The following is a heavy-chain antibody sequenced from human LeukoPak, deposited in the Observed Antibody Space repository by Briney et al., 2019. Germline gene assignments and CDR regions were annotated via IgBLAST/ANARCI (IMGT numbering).Heavy chain of an antibody. Sequence: SETLSLTCTVSGGSISSSSYYWGWIRQPPGKGLEWIGSIYYSGSTYYNPSLKSRVTISVDTSKNQFSLKLSSVTAADTAVYYCARAPVYGSAYYYMDVWGKGTTVTISS. V-gene: IGHV4-39*07. CDR2: IYYSGST. J-gene: IGHJ6*03. D-gene: IGHD3-10*01. CDR1: GGSISSSSYY. CDR3: ARAPVYGSAYYYMDV.